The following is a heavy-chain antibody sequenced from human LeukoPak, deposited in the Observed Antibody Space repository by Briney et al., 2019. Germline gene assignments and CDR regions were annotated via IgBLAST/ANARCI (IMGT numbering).Heavy chain of an antibody. CDR3: ARDGRYCSGGSCYSFDY. J-gene: IGHJ4*02. CDR2: ISAYNGNT. CDR1: GYTFTSYG. Sequence: ASVKVSCKASGYTFTSYGISWVRQAPGQGLEWMGWISAYNGNTNYAQKLQGRVTMTTDTSTSTAYMELRSVRSDDTAVYYCARDGRYCSGGSCYSFDYWGQGTLVTVSS. D-gene: IGHD2-15*01. V-gene: IGHV1-18*01.